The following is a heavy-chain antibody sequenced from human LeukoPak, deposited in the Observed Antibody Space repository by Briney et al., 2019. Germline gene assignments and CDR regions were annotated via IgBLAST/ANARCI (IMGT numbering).Heavy chain of an antibody. CDR1: GFPFETNA. Sequence: GGSLRLSCATSGFPFETNAMSWVRQAPGKGLEWVATIGNTETFYADSVTGRFTISRDNSKNTVNLQMNRLKVEDTAIYYCAKDWIQFNRVFDCFDSWGQGTLVTVSS. CDR3: AKDWIQFNRVFDCFDS. D-gene: IGHD5-18*01. CDR2: IGNTET. V-gene: IGHV3-23*01. J-gene: IGHJ4*02.